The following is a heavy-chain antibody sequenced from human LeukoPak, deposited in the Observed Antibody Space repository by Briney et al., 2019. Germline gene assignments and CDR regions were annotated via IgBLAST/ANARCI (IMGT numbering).Heavy chain of an antibody. J-gene: IGHJ4*02. CDR3: ARGAFWSAYSGVDY. D-gene: IGHD3-3*01. CDR1: GGSISSGSYY. Sequence: PSQTLSLTCTVSGGSISSGSYYWSWIRQPAGKGLEWIGRIYTSGSTNYNPSLKSRVTISVGTSKNQFSLKLSSVTAADTAVYYCARGAFWSAYSGVDYWGQGTLVTVSS. CDR2: IYTSGST. V-gene: IGHV4-61*02.